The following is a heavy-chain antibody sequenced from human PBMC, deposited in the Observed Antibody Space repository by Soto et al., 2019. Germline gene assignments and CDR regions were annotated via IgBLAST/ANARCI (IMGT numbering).Heavy chain of an antibody. CDR2: INPNTGGT. CDR1: GYTFTGHH. CDR3: AVSPYCSGRHCPTQSLNYFDY. V-gene: IGHV1-2*02. D-gene: IGHD2-15*01. J-gene: IGHJ4*01. Sequence: ASVKVSCKASGYTFTGHHIHWVRQAPGQGLEWVGWINPNTGGTNYAQKFQGRVTMTRDTSISTAYMELSRLRSDDTAVYYCAVSPYCSGRHCPTQSLNYFDYTGLGTVV.